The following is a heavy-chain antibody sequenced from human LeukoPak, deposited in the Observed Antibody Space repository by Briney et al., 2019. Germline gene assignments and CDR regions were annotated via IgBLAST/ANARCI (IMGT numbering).Heavy chain of an antibody. CDR3: ARTADYSLYGDFDY. CDR2: ISNSGSYI. D-gene: IGHD4-11*01. V-gene: IGHV3-21*01. Sequence: GGSLRLSCAASGFTFSSYSMNWVRQAPGKGVEWVSSISNSGSYIYYADSLKGRFTISRDNAKNSLYLQMNSLRAEDTAVYYCARTADYSLYGDFDYWGQGTLVTVSS. CDR1: GFTFSSYS. J-gene: IGHJ4*02.